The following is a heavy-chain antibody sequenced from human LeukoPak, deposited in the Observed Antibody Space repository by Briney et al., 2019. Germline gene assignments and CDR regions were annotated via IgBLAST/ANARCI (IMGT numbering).Heavy chain of an antibody. J-gene: IGHJ4*02. CDR1: GFTFSSYA. V-gene: IGHV3-23*01. Sequence: PGGSLRLSCAASGFTFSSYAMSWVRQAPGKGLEWVSAISGSGGSTYYADSVKGRFTISRDNSKNTLYLQMNSLRAEDTAVHYCAKDPRELQGIFDYWGQGTLVTVSS. CDR3: AKDPRELQGIFDY. CDR2: ISGSGGST. D-gene: IGHD1-26*01.